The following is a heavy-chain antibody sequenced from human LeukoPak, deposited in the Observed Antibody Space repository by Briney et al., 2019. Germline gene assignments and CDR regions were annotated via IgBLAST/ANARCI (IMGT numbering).Heavy chain of an antibody. V-gene: IGHV1-2*06. CDR1: GYTFTGYF. CDR3: ARGGVYDYVWGSYRQPDF. CDR2: IIPNSGGS. Sequence: ASVKVSCKASGYTFTGYFMHGVRQAPGQGPEWMGRIIPNSGGSNFAQNFQGRVTMTRDTSISTAYMELSRLRSDDTAVYYCARGGVYDYVWGSYRQPDFWGQGTLVTVSS. D-gene: IGHD3-16*02. J-gene: IGHJ4*02.